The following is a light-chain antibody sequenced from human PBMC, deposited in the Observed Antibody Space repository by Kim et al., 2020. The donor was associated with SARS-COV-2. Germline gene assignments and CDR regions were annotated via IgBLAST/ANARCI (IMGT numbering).Light chain of an antibody. J-gene: IGKJ2*01. V-gene: IGKV3-15*01. CDR3: QQYNNWPPYT. Sequence: EIVMTQSPATLSVSPGERATLSCRASQSVRNNLAWYQQTPGQAPRLLIYGASTRATGIPARFSGSGSGTEFTLIISSLQSEDFAVYYWQQYNNWPPYTFGQGTKLE. CDR2: GAS. CDR1: QSVRNN.